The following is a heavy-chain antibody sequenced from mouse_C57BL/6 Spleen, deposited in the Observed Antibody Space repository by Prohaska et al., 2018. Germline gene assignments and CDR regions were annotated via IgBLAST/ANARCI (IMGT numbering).Heavy chain of an antibody. V-gene: IGHV1-64*01. Sequence: QVQLQQPGAELVKPGASVKLSCKASGYTFTSYWMHWVKQRPGQGLEWIGMIHPNSGSINDNEKFKSKATLLVPKSSSTAYMQCSRLTSEESAVDYCARDSGAYWGQGTLVTVSA. D-gene: IGHD4-1*01. CDR2: IHPNSGSI. J-gene: IGHJ3*01. CDR1: GYTFTSYW. CDR3: ARDSGAY.